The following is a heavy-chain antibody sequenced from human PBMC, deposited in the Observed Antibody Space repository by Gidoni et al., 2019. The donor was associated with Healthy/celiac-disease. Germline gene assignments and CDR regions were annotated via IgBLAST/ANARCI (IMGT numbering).Heavy chain of an antibody. CDR3: ASLRRGYSYGGAAFDI. D-gene: IGHD5-18*01. J-gene: IGHJ3*02. CDR2: IYYSGST. Sequence: PGKGLEWIGYIYYSGSTNYNPSLKSRVTISVDTSKNQFSLKLSSVTAADTAVYYCASLRRGYSYGGAAFDIWGQGTMVTVSS. V-gene: IGHV4-59*01.